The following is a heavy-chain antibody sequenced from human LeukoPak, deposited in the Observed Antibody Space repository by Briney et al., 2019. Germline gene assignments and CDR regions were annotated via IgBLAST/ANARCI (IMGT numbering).Heavy chain of an antibody. V-gene: IGHV3-21*01. Sequence: PGGALRLSCAASGFTFSSYSMNWVRQAPGEGLEWVSSISSSSSYIYYADSVKGRFTISRDNAKNSLYLQMNSLRAEDTAVYYCARGPRGQLWFHLMNFDYWGQGTLVTVSS. CDR3: ARGPRGQLWFHLMNFDY. D-gene: IGHD5-18*01. CDR2: ISSSSSYI. J-gene: IGHJ4*02. CDR1: GFTFSSYS.